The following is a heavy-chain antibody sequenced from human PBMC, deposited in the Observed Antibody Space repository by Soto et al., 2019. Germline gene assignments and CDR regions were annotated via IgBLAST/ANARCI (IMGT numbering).Heavy chain of an antibody. D-gene: IGHD6-13*01. CDR3: ARDTRLEAAAGPSWFDP. Sequence: GASVKVSCKASGYTFITYDINWVRQATGQGLEWMGWMNPSNGNAGYAQKFQGRLTMTRNTSISTAYMELSSLRSDDTAVYYCARDTRLEAAAGPSWFDPWGQGTLVTSPQ. V-gene: IGHV1-8*01. CDR2: MNPSNGNA. CDR1: GYTFITYD. J-gene: IGHJ5*02.